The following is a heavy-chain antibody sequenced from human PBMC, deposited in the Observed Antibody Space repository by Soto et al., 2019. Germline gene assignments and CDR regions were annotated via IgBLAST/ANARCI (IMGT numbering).Heavy chain of an antibody. D-gene: IGHD6-19*01. Sequence: QLQLQESGPGLVKPSETLSLTCTVSGGSISSSSYYWGWIRQPPGKGLEWIGSIYYSGSTYYNPSLKIRVNIWVYTSKNQFSRSRSSGTGAYTAGYYCARHEAEAGHSYCYGMDVWCQGTTGTVS. CDR2: IYYSGST. CDR3: ARHEAEAGHSYCYGMDV. V-gene: IGHV4-39*01. J-gene: IGHJ6*02. CDR1: GGSISSSSYY.